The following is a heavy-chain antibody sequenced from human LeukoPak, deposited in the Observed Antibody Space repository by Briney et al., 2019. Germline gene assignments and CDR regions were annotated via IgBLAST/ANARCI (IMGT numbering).Heavy chain of an antibody. D-gene: IGHD3-10*01. J-gene: IGHJ4*02. CDR2: IYYSGST. Sequence: SETLSLTCTVSSGSISDHYWTWIRQPPGKGLEWIGYIYYSGSTNYNPSLKSRVTISVDTSKNQFSLKLSSVTAADTAVYYCARDLWYGSEAAGYWGQGTLVTVSS. CDR3: ARDLWYGSEAAGY. V-gene: IGHV4-59*11. CDR1: SGSISDHY.